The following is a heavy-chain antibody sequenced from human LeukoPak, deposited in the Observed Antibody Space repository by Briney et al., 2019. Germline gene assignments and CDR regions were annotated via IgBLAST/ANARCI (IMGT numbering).Heavy chain of an antibody. CDR1: GFTFSSYA. CDR2: ISGSGGST. V-gene: IGHV3-23*01. Sequence: GGSLRLSCAASGFTFSSYAMSWVRQAPGKGLEWVSAISGSGGSTYYADSVKGRFTISRDNSKNTLYLQMNSLRAEDTAVYYCAKGETSGSYWYYFDYWGQGTLVTVSS. CDR3: AKGETSGSYWYYFDY. D-gene: IGHD1-26*01. J-gene: IGHJ4*02.